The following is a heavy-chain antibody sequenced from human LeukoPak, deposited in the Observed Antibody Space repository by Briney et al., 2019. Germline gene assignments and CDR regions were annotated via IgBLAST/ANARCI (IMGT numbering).Heavy chain of an antibody. CDR3: AKGRDSSSWLHYFDY. CDR1: GFTFSSYG. V-gene: IGHV3-30*18. J-gene: IGHJ4*02. Sequence: PGRSLRLSCAASGFTFSSYGMHWVRQAPGKGLEWVAVISYDGSNKYYADSVKGRFTISRDNSKNTLYLQMNSLRAEDTAVYYCAKGRDSSSWLHYFDYWGQGTLVTVSS. D-gene: IGHD6-13*01. CDR2: ISYDGSNK.